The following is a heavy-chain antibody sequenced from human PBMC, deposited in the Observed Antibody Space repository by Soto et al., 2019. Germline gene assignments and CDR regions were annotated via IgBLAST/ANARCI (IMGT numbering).Heavy chain of an antibody. Sequence: EVQLVESGGGLAQPGGSLRLSCEASGFSFSSHWMHWDRQAPGKGLVWVSRIYTDGSRAGYAASVKGRFTITRDNAKNTAYLQLNGLGAEDTGVYYCARGGRNYYYFDYWGQGTLVTVSS. D-gene: IGHD1-7*01. CDR1: GFSFSSHW. J-gene: IGHJ4*02. CDR3: ARGGRNYYYFDY. V-gene: IGHV3-74*01. CDR2: IYTDGSRA.